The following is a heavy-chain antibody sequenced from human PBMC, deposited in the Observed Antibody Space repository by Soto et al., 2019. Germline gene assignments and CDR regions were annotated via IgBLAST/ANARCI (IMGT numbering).Heavy chain of an antibody. J-gene: IGHJ4*02. CDR3: ARDLGAQIVDY. CDR2: ISAYNGNT. CDR1: GYTFTSYG. V-gene: IGHV1-18*01. Sequence: QVQLVQSGAEVKKPGASVKVSCKASGYTFTSYGISWVRQAPGQGLEWMGWISAYNGNTKNAQKLQGRVTMTTDTSTRKDNMELRRLRSDDTAVYYWARDLGAQIVDYWGQGTLVTVSS. D-gene: IGHD1-26*01.